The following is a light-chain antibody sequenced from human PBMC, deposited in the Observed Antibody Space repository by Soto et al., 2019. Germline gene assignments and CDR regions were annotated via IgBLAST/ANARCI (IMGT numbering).Light chain of an antibody. V-gene: IGLV2-23*02. J-gene: IGLJ1*01. Sequence: QSVLTQPASVSGSPGQXNTISCTGTSSDVGSYNLVSWYQQHPGKAPKLMIYQVSKRPSGVSNRFSGSKSGNTASLTISGLQAEDEADYYCCSYAGSSTFYVFGTGTKVTVL. CDR3: CSYAGSSTFYV. CDR2: QVS. CDR1: SSDVGSYNL.